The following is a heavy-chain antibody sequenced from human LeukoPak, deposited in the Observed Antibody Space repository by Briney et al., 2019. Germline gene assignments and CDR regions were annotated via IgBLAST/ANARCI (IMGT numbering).Heavy chain of an antibody. D-gene: IGHD3-22*01. CDR1: GFTFSSYA. V-gene: IGHV3-30*04. Sequence: GSLRLSCAASGFTFSSYAMHWVRQAPGKGLEWVAVISYDGSNKYYADSVKGRFTISRDNSKNTLYLQMNSLRAEDTAVYYCARDYYDSSGSYYYYGMDVWGQGTTVTVSS. CDR3: ARDYYDSSGSYYYYGMDV. CDR2: ISYDGSNK. J-gene: IGHJ6*02.